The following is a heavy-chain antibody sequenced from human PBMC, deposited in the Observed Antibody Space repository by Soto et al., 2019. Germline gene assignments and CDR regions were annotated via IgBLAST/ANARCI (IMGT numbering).Heavy chain of an antibody. CDR3: AREGNYYYGSGSYYYPRFGMDV. J-gene: IGHJ6*02. CDR1: GGSISSYY. V-gene: IGHV4-59*01. D-gene: IGHD3-10*01. Sequence: SETLSLTCTVSGGSISSYYWSWIRQPPGKGLEWIGYIYYSGSTNYNPSLKNRVTISVDTSKNQFSLKLSSVTAADTAVYYCAREGNYYYGSGSYYYPRFGMDVWGQGTTVTVSS. CDR2: IYYSGST.